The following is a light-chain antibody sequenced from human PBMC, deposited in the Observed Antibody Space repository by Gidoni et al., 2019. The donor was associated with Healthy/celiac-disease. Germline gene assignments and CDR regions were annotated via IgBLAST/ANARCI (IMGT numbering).Light chain of an antibody. Sequence: EIVLTQSPGTLSLSPGERANLPYSGSQSVSSRYLAWYQQKPGQAPRLLIYGASSRATGFPDRFRGSGSGTDFTLIISSLVPEDFAMYYCQWSGSSSWTFGQGTKVEIK. CDR1: QSVSSRY. CDR3: QWSGSSSWT. J-gene: IGKJ1*01. V-gene: IGKV3-20*01. CDR2: GAS.